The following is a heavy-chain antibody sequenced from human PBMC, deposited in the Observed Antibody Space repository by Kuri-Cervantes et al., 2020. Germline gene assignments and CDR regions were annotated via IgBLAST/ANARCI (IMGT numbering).Heavy chain of an antibody. D-gene: IGHD5-24*01. CDR2: MNPNSGNT. CDR1: GYTFTSYD. J-gene: IGHJ2*01. CDR3: AIWDGYNSQYFDL. V-gene: IGHV1-8*01. Sequence: ASVKVSCKASGYTFTSYDINWVRQATGQGLEWMGWMNPNSGNTGYAQKFQGRVTITADKSTSTAYMELSSLRSEDTAVYYCAIWDGYNSQYFDLWGRGTLVTVSS.